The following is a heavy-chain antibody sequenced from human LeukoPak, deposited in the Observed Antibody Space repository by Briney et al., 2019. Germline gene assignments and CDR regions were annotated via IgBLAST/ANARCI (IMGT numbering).Heavy chain of an antibody. J-gene: IGHJ4*02. Sequence: QSGGSLRLSCAASRFTFNNYTMHWVRQAPGKGLEWVALIAYHGSNKYYADSVKGRFTISRDNSKNTLYLQMNSLRAEDTAVYYCAKTHAAYSSGWVDYWGQGTLVTVSS. CDR1: RFTFNNYT. D-gene: IGHD6-19*01. CDR2: IAYHGSNK. CDR3: AKTHAAYSSGWVDY. V-gene: IGHV3-30*04.